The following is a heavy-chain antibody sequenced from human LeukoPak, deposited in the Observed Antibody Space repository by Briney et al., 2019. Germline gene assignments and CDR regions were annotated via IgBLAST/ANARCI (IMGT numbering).Heavy chain of an antibody. D-gene: IGHD5-24*01. V-gene: IGHV3-53*01. Sequence: GGSLRLSCAASGFIVSSNYMNWVRQAPGKGLEWVSVIYTDGSTYYADSVKGRSTISRDISRNTVHLQMNSLRAGDTAVYYCARDPHGYNSYFDYWGQGTLVTVSS. CDR3: ARDPHGYNSYFDY. CDR2: IYTDGST. CDR1: GFIVSSNY. J-gene: IGHJ4*02.